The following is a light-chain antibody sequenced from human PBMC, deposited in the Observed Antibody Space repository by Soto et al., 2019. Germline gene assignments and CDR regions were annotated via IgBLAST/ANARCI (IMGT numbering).Light chain of an antibody. V-gene: IGKV1-16*01. Sequence: DIQMTQSPSSLSASVGDRVTITCRASQGISSFLAWFQQKPGKAPKPLMYGAYSLQGGVQSRFSGSGSVTDFTLTISSLQPEDFATYYCQQYNDFPWTFGQGTKVEIK. J-gene: IGKJ1*01. CDR1: QGISSF. CDR3: QQYNDFPWT. CDR2: GAY.